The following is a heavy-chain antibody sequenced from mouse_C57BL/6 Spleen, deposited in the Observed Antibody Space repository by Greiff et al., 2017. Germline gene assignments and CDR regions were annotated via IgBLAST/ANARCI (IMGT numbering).Heavy chain of an antibody. CDR3: ATYYDSSYWYFDV. V-gene: IGHV1-55*01. CDR2: IYPGSGST. J-gene: IGHJ1*03. Sequence: QVQLQQSGAELVKSGASVLMFCKASGYTFISYWITWVKQRPGQGLAWIGDIYPGSGSTNYNEKFKSKATLTVDTSSSTAYMQLSSLTSEDSAVYYCATYYDSSYWYFDVWSTGATVTVTS. CDR1: GYTFISYW. D-gene: IGHD1-1*01.